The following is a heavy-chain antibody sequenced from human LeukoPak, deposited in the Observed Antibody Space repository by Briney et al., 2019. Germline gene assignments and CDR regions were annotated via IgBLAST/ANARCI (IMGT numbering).Heavy chain of an antibody. J-gene: IGHJ4*02. CDR1: GYTFTGYY. CDR2: INPNSGGT. V-gene: IGHV1-2*02. Sequence: ASVKVSCKASGYTFTGYYMHWVRQAPGQGLEWMGWINPNSGGTNYAQKFQGRVTMTRDTSISTAYMELSRLRSGDTAVYYCARSGRVGATRFDYWGQGTLVTVSS. D-gene: IGHD1-26*01. CDR3: ARSGRVGATRFDY.